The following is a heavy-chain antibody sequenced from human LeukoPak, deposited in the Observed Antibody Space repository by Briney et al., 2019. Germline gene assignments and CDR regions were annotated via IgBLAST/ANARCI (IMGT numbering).Heavy chain of an antibody. CDR2: ISYDGSNK. CDR3: ARDFYSSGWRSGFDY. V-gene: IGHV3-30-3*01. Sequence: HAGGSLRLSCAASGFTFSSYAMHWVRQAPGKGLEWVAVISYDGSNKYYADSVKGRFTISRDNSKNTLYLQMNSLRAEDTAVYYCARDFYSSGWRSGFDYWGQGTLVTVSS. J-gene: IGHJ4*02. CDR1: GFTFSSYA. D-gene: IGHD6-19*01.